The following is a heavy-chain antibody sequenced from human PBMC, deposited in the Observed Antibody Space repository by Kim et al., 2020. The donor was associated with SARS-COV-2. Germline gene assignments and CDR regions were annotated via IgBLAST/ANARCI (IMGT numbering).Heavy chain of an antibody. J-gene: IGHJ4*02. CDR3: ARVLYDSSGYYFSPYFDY. V-gene: IGHV4-59*01. CDR1: GGSISSYY. CDR2: IYYSGST. Sequence: SETLSLTCTVSGGSISSYYWSWIRQPPGKGLEWIGYIYYSGSTNYNPSLKSRVTISVDTSKNQFSLKLSSVTAADTAVYYCARVLYDSSGYYFSPYFDYWGQGTLVTVSS. D-gene: IGHD3-22*01.